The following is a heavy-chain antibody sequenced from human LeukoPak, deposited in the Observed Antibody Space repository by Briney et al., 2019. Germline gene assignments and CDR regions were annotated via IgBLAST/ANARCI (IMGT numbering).Heavy chain of an antibody. CDR2: IIPIFGTA. CDR1: GGTFSSYA. D-gene: IGHD4-23*01. J-gene: IGHJ4*02. V-gene: IGHV1-69*05. CDR3: ASEGGGNSGPFDY. Sequence: ASVKVSCKASGGTFSSYAISWVRQAPRQGLEWMGGIIPIFGTANYAQKFQGRVTITTDESTSTAYMELSSLRSEDTAVYYCASEGGGNSGPFDYWGQGTLVTVSS.